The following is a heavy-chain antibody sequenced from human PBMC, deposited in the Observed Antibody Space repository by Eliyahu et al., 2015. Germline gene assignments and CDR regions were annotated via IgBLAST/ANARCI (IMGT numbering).Heavy chain of an antibody. CDR3: ARDQYHWKKPGNDAFDI. Sequence: EVQLVESGGVVVQPGGSLRLSCAASGFPFXXFXXHWVRQVPGKGLEWVSLISWDGGYTYYADSVKGRFTISRDNSKNSLYLQMNSLRTEETALYYCARDQYHWKKPGNDAFDIWGQGTMVTVSS. V-gene: IGHV3-43*01. D-gene: IGHD1-20*01. CDR2: ISWDGGYT. J-gene: IGHJ3*02. CDR1: GFPFXXFX.